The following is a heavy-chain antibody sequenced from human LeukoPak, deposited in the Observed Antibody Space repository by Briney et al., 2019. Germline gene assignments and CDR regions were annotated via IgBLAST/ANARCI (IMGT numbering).Heavy chain of an antibody. Sequence: PGGSLRLSCAASGFTVSSNYMSWVRQAPGKGLEWVSVIYSGGSTYYADSVKGRFTISRDNSKNTLYLQMNSLRAEDTAVYYRAREATNYDILTGYYYYGMDVWGQGTTVTVSS. D-gene: IGHD3-9*01. J-gene: IGHJ6*02. CDR3: AREATNYDILTGYYYYGMDV. CDR2: IYSGGST. CDR1: GFTVSSNY. V-gene: IGHV3-53*01.